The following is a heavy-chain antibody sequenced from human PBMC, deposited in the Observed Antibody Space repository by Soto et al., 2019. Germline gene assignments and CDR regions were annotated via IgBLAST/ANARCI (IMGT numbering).Heavy chain of an antibody. CDR3: ARKSRGFYGDYVDY. J-gene: IGHJ4*02. Sequence: SETLSLTCTVSGGSISSYYWSWIRQPPGKGLEWIGYIYYSGSTNYNPSLKSRVTISVDTSKNQFSLKLSSVTAADTAVYYCARKSRGFYGDYVDYWGQGTLVTVSS. D-gene: IGHD4-17*01. CDR1: GGSISSYY. CDR2: IYYSGST. V-gene: IGHV4-59*08.